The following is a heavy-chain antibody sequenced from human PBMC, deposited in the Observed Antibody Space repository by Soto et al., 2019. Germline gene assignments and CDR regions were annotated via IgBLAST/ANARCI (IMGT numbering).Heavy chain of an antibody. V-gene: IGHV3-33*01. J-gene: IGHJ4*02. CDR1: GFTFSSYG. CDR3: ARDDYFEIAAAGESPFDY. Sequence: QVQLVESGGGVVQPGRSLRLSCAASGFTFSSYGMHWVRQAPGKGLEWVAVIWYDGSNKYYADSVKGRFTISRDNSKNTLYLQMNSLRAEDTAVYYCARDDYFEIAAAGESPFDYWGQGTLVTVSS. D-gene: IGHD6-13*01. CDR2: IWYDGSNK.